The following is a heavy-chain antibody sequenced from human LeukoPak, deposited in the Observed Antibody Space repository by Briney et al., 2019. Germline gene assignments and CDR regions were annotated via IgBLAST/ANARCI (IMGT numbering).Heavy chain of an antibody. Sequence: ASVKVSCKASGYTFTGYYMHWVRQAPGQGLEWMGWINPNGGGTNYAQKFQGRVTMTRDTSISTAYMELSRLRSDDTAVYYCARVEGTAMLEFDPWGQGTLVTVSS. J-gene: IGHJ5*02. D-gene: IGHD5-18*01. CDR3: ARVEGTAMLEFDP. V-gene: IGHV1-2*02. CDR1: GYTFTGYY. CDR2: INPNGGGT.